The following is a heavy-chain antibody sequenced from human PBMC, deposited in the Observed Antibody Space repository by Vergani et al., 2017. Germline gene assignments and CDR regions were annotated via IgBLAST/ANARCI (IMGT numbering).Heavy chain of an antibody. D-gene: IGHD3-9*01. CDR3: AGDSHDILTGYYRYFDY. CDR2: IIPILGIA. CDR1: GGTFSSYT. V-gene: IGHV1-69*08. J-gene: IGHJ4*02. Sequence: QVQLVQSGAEVKKPGSSVKVSCKASGGTFSSYTISWVRQAPGQGLEWMGRIIPILGIANYAQKFQGRVTITADKSTSTAYMELSSLRSEDTAVYYCAGDSHDILTGYYRYFDYWGQGTLVTVSS.